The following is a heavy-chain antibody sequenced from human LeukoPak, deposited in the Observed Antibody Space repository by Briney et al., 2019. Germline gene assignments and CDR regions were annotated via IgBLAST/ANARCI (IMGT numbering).Heavy chain of an antibody. Sequence: GGYLRLSCAASGFTFSSYGMHWVRQAPGKGLEWVAFIRYDGSNKYYADSVKGRFTISRDNSKNTLYLQMNSLRAEDTAVYYCAKLFAYHYYYMDVWGKGTTVTISS. CDR1: GFTFSSYG. CDR2: IRYDGSNK. V-gene: IGHV3-30*02. J-gene: IGHJ6*03. CDR3: AKLFAYHYYYMDV. D-gene: IGHD3-16*01.